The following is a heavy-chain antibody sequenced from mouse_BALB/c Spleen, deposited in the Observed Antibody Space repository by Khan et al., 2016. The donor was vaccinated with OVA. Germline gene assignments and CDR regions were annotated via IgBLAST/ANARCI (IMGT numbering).Heavy chain of an antibody. V-gene: IGHV2-6-1*01. D-gene: IGHD2-10*01. J-gene: IGHJ4*01. CDR2: IWSDGSA. CDR1: GFSLTNYG. CDR3: ARQPYYHYYIMDY. Sequence: QVTLKESGPGLVAPSQSLSITCTISGFSLTNYGVHWVRQPPGKGLEWLVVIWSDGSATYNSALKSRLSISKDNSKSQVFLKMNSLQTDDTAMYYCARQPYYHYYIMDYWGQGTSVTGSS.